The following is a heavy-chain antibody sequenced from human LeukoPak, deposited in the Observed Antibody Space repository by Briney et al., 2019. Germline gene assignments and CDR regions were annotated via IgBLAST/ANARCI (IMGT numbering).Heavy chain of an antibody. Sequence: ASVKVSCKASGYTFTGYYTHWVRQAPGQGLEWMGWINPNSGGTNYAQKFQGRVTMTRHTSISTAYMELSRLRSDDTAVYYCARDRRSLSRISRAFDIWGQGTMVTVSS. CDR2: INPNSGGT. CDR3: ARDRRSLSRISRAFDI. D-gene: IGHD2-15*01. CDR1: GYTFTGYY. V-gene: IGHV1-2*02. J-gene: IGHJ3*02.